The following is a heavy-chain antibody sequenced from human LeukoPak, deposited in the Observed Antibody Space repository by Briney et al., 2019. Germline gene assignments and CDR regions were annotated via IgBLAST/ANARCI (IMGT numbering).Heavy chain of an antibody. CDR3: ARDRDWHFDY. J-gene: IGHJ4*02. Sequence: ASVKVSCKASGYTFSSHSMHWVRQAPGQGLEWMGIINPSVDVTTYAQNFQGRVIMTRDVSTSTVYMELSSLRSEDTAVYYCARDRDWHFDYWGQGTLVTVSS. CDR1: GYTFSSHS. V-gene: IGHV1-46*01. D-gene: IGHD2-21*02. CDR2: INPSVDVT.